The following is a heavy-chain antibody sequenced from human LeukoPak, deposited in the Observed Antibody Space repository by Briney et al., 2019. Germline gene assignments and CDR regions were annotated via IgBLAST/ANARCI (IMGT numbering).Heavy chain of an antibody. Sequence: SETLSLTCTVSGGSISSYYWSWIRQPPGKGLEWIGYIYYSGSTNYNPSLKSRVTISVDTSKNQFSLKLSSVTAADTAVYYCARDSRPPHPGGPDYYYYYGMDVWGQGTTVTVSS. CDR2: IYYSGST. V-gene: IGHV4-59*01. CDR3: ARDSRPPHPGGPDYYYYYGMDV. J-gene: IGHJ6*02. CDR1: GGSISSYY.